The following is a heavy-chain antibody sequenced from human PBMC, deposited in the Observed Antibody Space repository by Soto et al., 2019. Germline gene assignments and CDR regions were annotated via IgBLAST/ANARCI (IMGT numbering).Heavy chain of an antibody. CDR1: VFTIRVYY. V-gene: IGHV3-53*01. CDR3: ASSRYLVAFDY. CDR2: IYSGGST. D-gene: IGHD5-12*01. J-gene: IGHJ4*02. Sequence: PGGSLRLSRAASVFTIRVYYMSWSRQAPGKGLEWVSVIYSGGSTYYADSVKGRFTISRDNSKNTLYLQMNSLRAEDTAVYYCASSRYLVAFDYWGQGT.